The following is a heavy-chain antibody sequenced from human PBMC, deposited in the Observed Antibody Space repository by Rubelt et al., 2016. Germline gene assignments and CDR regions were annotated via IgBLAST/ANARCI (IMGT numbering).Heavy chain of an antibody. V-gene: IGHV4-34*01. Sequence: EWIGEINHSGSTNYNPSLKSRVTISVDTSKNQFSLKLSSVTAADTAVYYCARERTTPYYYYYYMDVWGKGTTVTVSS. D-gene: IGHD1-1*01. J-gene: IGHJ6*03. CDR2: INHSGST. CDR3: ARERTTPYYYYYYMDV.